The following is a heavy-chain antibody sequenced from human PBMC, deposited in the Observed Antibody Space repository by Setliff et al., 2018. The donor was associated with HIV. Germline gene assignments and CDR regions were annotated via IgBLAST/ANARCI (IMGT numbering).Heavy chain of an antibody. CDR2: ISSSGIYI. V-gene: IGHV3-21*01. D-gene: IGHD4-4*01. CDR3: ARDWLDYKILDH. Sequence: GGSLRLSCSASGFTFSDKNMNWVRQAPGKGLEWVSSISSSGIYIYYADSVKGRFTISRDNAKNSLYLQMNSLRAEDAAVYYCARDWLDYKILDHWGKGTLVTVSS. J-gene: IGHJ4*02. CDR1: GFTFSDKN.